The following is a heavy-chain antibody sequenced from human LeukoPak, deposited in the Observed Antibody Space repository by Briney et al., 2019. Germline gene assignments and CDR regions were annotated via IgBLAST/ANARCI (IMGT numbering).Heavy chain of an antibody. CDR3: ARDQEGWFGELSNVADY. V-gene: IGHV3-30*02. CDR2: VRYDGTNK. CDR1: GFTFSTFG. Sequence: GGSLRLSCAASGFAASGFTFSTFGMHWVRQAPGGGLEWVAFVRYDGTNKYYADSVKGRFTISRDNSKNTLYLQMNSLRAEDTAVYYCARDQEGWFGELSNVADYWGQGTLVTVSS. J-gene: IGHJ4*02. D-gene: IGHD3-10*01.